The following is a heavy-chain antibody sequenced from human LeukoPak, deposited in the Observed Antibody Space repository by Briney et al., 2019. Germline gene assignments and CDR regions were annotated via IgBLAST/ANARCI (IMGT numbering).Heavy chain of an antibody. CDR1: GFSLSNSA. D-gene: IGHD5-12*01. Sequence: PGGSLRLSCAASGFSLSNSAMSWVRQAPGKGLEWVSLIIASSGSTFYADSVKGRFTISRDNSKNTLYLQVNSLRAEDTAVYYCAKGAYDYIEMGYFDYWGQGTLVTVSS. CDR3: AKGAYDYIEMGYFDY. J-gene: IGHJ4*02. CDR2: IIASSGST. V-gene: IGHV3-23*01.